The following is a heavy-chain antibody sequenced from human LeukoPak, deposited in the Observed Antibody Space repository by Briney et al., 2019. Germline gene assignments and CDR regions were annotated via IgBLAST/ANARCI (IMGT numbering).Heavy chain of an antibody. CDR3: SRDISGWFDP. CDR1: GFTVSSNY. V-gene: IGHV3-66*01. J-gene: IGHJ5*02. D-gene: IGHD3-9*01. CDR2: IYSGGST. Sequence: PGGSLRLSCAASGFTVSSNYMNWVRQAPGKGLEWVSVIYSGGSTYYADSKKSRFTIPKDNSKNTQYHQMNSLTDEDTAVYYGSRDISGWFDPWGQGTLVTVSS.